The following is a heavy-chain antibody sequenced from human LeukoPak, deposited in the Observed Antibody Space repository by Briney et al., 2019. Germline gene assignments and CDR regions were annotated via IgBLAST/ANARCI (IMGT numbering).Heavy chain of an antibody. CDR1: GGSISSSSYY. CDR2: IYYSGST. J-gene: IGHJ3*02. V-gene: IGHV4-39*07. D-gene: IGHD3-10*01. CDR3: ARLPFGRFEVDAFDI. Sequence: SETLSLTCTVSGGSISSSSYYWGWLRQPPGKGLEWIGSIYYSGSTYYNPSLKSRVTISVDTSKNQFSLKLSSVTAADTAVYYCARLPFGRFEVDAFDIWGQGTMVTVSS.